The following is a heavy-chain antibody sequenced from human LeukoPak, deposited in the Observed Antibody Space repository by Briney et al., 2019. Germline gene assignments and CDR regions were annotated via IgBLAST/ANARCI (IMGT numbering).Heavy chain of an antibody. CDR3: AKGYVSGSYYYLFDY. CDR1: GFTFDDYA. Sequence: PGGSLRLSCAASGFTFDDYAMHWVRQAPGKGLEWVSGISWNSGSIGYADSVKGRFTISRDNAKNSLYLQMSSLRAEDTALYYCAKGYVSGSYYYLFDYWGQGTLVTVSS. V-gene: IGHV3-9*01. J-gene: IGHJ4*02. D-gene: IGHD1-26*01. CDR2: ISWNSGSI.